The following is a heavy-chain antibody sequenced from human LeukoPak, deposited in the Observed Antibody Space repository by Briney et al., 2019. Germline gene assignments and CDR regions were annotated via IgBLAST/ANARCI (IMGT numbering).Heavy chain of an antibody. J-gene: IGHJ6*02. V-gene: IGHV5-51*01. D-gene: IGHD6-13*01. CDR1: GYSFTSYW. Sequence: GESLKISCKGSGYSFTSYWIGWVRQMPGKGLEWMGIIYPGDSDTRYSPSFQGQVTISADKSISTAYLQWSSLKASDTAMYYCARPEQQLGSGQWPLDVWGQGTTVTVSS. CDR3: ARPEQQLGSGQWPLDV. CDR2: IYPGDSDT.